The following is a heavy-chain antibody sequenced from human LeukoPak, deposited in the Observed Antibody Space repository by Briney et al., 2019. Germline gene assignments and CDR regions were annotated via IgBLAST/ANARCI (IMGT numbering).Heavy chain of an antibody. CDR1: GYSVTTYW. D-gene: IGHD1-26*01. Sequence: GESLKISCKASGYSVTTYWIGWVRQKPGKGLEWMAIIYPGDSDRRYSPSFQGQVTVSADKSINTAYLQWRSLKASDTAVYYCARLSTGGSYQFDYWGQGTLVTVSS. CDR3: ARLSTGGSYQFDY. J-gene: IGHJ4*02. V-gene: IGHV5-51*01. CDR2: IYPGDSDR.